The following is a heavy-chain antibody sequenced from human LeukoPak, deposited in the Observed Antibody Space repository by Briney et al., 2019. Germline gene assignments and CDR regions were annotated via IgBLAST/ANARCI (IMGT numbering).Heavy chain of an antibody. D-gene: IGHD4-23*01. CDR3: ARVEIGGHYYFDY. V-gene: IGHV3-64*01. J-gene: IGHJ4*02. CDR1: GFTFSGYA. Sequence: GGSLRLSCAASGFTFSGYAMHWVRQTPGKGLEYVSSISNDGGSTYYANSVKDRFTISRDNSKNTLYLQMGSLRADDMAVYYCARVEIGGHYYFDYWGRGTLVTVSS. CDR2: ISNDGGST.